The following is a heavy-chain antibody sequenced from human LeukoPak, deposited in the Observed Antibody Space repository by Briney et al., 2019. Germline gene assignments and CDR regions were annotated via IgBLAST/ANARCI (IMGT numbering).Heavy chain of an antibody. CDR3: ASARYSSGWYLEYFQH. J-gene: IGHJ1*01. D-gene: IGHD6-19*01. Sequence: ASVKVSCKASGGTFSSYAISRVRQAPGQGLERMGRIIPIFGTANYAQKFQGRVTITTDESTSTAYMELSSLRSEDTAVYYCASARYSSGWYLEYFQHWGQGTLVTVSS. CDR1: GGTFSSYA. V-gene: IGHV1-69*05. CDR2: IIPIFGTA.